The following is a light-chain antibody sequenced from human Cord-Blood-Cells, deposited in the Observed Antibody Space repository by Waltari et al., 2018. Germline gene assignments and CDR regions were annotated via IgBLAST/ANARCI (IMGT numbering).Light chain of an antibody. Sequence: DIQMTQSPSSLSASVGDRVTITCRASQSISSYLNWYQQKPGKAPKLLIYAASSLQSGVPSRFSGSGSGTEFTLTISSLQPEDFATYYCQQSYSTLTTFGQGTKVEIK. CDR3: QQSYSTLTT. CDR1: QSISSY. CDR2: AAS. V-gene: IGKV1-39*01. J-gene: IGKJ1*01.